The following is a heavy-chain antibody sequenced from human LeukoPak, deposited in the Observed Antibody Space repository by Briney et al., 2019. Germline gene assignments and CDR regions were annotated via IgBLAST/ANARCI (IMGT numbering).Heavy chain of an antibody. CDR3: TTSSIAAP. Sequence: SGGSLRLSCAASGFTFSNAWMSWVRQAPGKGLECVGRINNKEDRGPTDHAASVKRIFTISRDDSQNTLYLQMHSLNTEDTAVYYCTTSSIAAPWGQGTLVTVSS. CDR1: GFTFSNAW. J-gene: IGHJ5*02. CDR2: INNKEDRGPT. D-gene: IGHD6-6*01. V-gene: IGHV3-15*01.